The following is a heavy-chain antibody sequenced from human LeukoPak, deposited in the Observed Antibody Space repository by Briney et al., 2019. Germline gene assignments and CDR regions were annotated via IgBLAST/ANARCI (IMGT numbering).Heavy chain of an antibody. J-gene: IGHJ5*02. Sequence: SETLSLTCPSSVASISSGVYSWSWIRQPPGKGLEWIGYIYHSGSTYYNPSLKSRVTISVDRSKNQFSLKLSSVTAADTAVYYCARESVMVRGEGWFDPWGQGTLVTVSS. CDR2: IYHSGST. V-gene: IGHV4-30-2*01. D-gene: IGHD3-10*01. CDR1: VASISSGVYS. CDR3: ARESVMVRGEGWFDP.